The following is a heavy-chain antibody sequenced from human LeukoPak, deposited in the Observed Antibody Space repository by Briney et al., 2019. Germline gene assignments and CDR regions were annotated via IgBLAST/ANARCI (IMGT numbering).Heavy chain of an antibody. V-gene: IGHV3-23*01. CDR2: ISGSGGST. Sequence: GGSLRLSCAASGFTFSSYAMSWVRQAPGKGLESVSAISGSGGSTYYADSVKGRFTISRDKSKNTLYLQMNSLRAEDTAVYYCAPRGDTAMVTNYFDYWGQGTLVTVSS. CDR3: APRGDTAMVTNYFDY. J-gene: IGHJ4*02. D-gene: IGHD5-18*01. CDR1: GFTFSSYA.